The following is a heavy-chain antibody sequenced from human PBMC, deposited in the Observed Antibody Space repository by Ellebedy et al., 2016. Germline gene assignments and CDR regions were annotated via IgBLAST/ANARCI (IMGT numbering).Heavy chain of an antibody. V-gene: IGHV3-21*01. J-gene: IGHJ4*02. D-gene: IGHD2-21*01. CDR1: GFTISGYE. Sequence: GESLKISCVTSGFTISGYEMSWVRQAPGKGLEWVSSISYDSSHTYYAASVRGRFTISRDNARDSLFLEMNSLRAEDTAVYYCARDSASYLIFSSTYYWGRGTLFAVSS. CDR2: ISYDSSHT. CDR3: ARDSASYLIFSSTYY.